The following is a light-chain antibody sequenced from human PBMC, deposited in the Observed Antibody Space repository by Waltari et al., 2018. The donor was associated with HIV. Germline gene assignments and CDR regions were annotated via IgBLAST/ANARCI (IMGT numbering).Light chain of an antibody. J-gene: IGKJ2*01. CDR3: QQYNHWPPYT. Sequence: EVVLTQNPATRSVSPGERANPSCRASKSVKIHLAWYQHKPGQAPRLLIYGASTSATGVPARFSGSGSGTEFTLTISSLQSEDFAVYYCQQYNHWPPYTFGQGTKLEI. CDR1: KSVKIH. V-gene: IGKV3-15*01. CDR2: GAS.